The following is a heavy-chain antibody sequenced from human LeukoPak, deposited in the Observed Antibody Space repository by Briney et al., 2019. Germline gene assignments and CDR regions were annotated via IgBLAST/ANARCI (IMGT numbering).Heavy chain of an antibody. V-gene: IGHV3-21*01. CDR3: ARGRFSGSSDFDY. Sequence: GSLRLSCAASGFTFSSYSMNWVRQAPGKGLEWVSSISSSSSYIYYADSVKGRFTISRDNAKNSLYLQMNSLRAEDTAVYYCARGRFSGSSDFDYWGQGTLVTVSS. CDR1: GFTFSSYS. CDR2: ISSSSSYI. J-gene: IGHJ4*02. D-gene: IGHD1-26*01.